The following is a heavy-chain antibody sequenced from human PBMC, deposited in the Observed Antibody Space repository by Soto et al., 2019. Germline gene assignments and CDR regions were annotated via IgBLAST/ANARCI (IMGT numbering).Heavy chain of an antibody. D-gene: IGHD6-6*01. CDR1: GDSVSSNSAA. CDR2: TYYRSKWYS. CDR3: ARGAYSSSSAFWFDP. V-gene: IGHV6-1*01. J-gene: IGHJ5*02. Sequence: SETLSLTCAISGDSVSSNSAAWNWIRQSPSRGLEWLGRTYYRSKWYSDYAVSVKSRITINPDTSKNQFSLQLNSVTPEDTAVYYCARGAYSSSSAFWFDPWGQGTLVTVSS.